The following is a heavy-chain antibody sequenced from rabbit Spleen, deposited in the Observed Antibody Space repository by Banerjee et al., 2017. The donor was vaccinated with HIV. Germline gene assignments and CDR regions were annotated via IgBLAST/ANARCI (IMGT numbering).Heavy chain of an antibody. CDR3: ARDTSSSFSSYGMDL. D-gene: IGHD1-1*01. CDR1: GFDFSSYG. J-gene: IGHJ6*01. Sequence: QEQLMESGGGLVQPGGSLKLSCKASGFDFSSYGVSWVRQAPGKGLEWIGYIDLLFGTTHYASWVNGRFTISSHNAQNTLYLQLSSLTVADTATYFCARDTSSSFSSYGMDLWAKAPWSPS. CDR2: IDLLFGTT. V-gene: IGHV1S47*01.